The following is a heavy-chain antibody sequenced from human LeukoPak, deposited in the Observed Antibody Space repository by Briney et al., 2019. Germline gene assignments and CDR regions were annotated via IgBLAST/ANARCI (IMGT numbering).Heavy chain of an antibody. J-gene: IGHJ1*01. CDR3: VRGGPNYYDSSGEYLTYFQN. D-gene: IGHD3-22*01. Sequence: GGSLRLSCAASGFGFNSFNMHWVRQAPGKGLEWVSSISPSGTGYIYYADSVRGRFIISRDNAMDPLYLQMNSLRAEDTAVYYCVRGGPNYYDSSGEYLTYFQNWGQGTPVTVSS. V-gene: IGHV3-21*06. CDR2: ISPSGTGYI. CDR1: GFGFNSFN.